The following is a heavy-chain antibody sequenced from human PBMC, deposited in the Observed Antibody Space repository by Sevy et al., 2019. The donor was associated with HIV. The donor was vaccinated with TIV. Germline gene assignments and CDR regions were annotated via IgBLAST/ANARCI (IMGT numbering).Heavy chain of an antibody. CDR1: GFTFSIYT. J-gene: IGHJ5*02. Sequence: GGSLRLSCAASGFTFSIYTMHWVRQAPGKGLEWVSSVSSSSSYIYYTDSVKGRFSISRDNAKNALCLQMNSLRGEDTAVYYCARSVGNYYGSGTYQEDWFDPWGQGTLVTVSS. CDR2: VSSSSSYI. CDR3: ARSVGNYYGSGTYQEDWFDP. D-gene: IGHD3-10*01. V-gene: IGHV3-21*01.